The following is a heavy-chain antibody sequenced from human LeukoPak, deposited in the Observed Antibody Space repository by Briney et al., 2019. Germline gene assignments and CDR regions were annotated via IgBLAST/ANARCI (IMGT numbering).Heavy chain of an antibody. CDR3: ARSRGAHFDY. V-gene: IGHV5-51*01. J-gene: IGHJ4*02. Sequence: YWSWIRQHPGKGLEWMGIIYPGDSETRYSPSFQGQVTISADKSISTAYLQWSSLKASDTAMYYCARSRGAHFDYWGQGTLVTVSS. CDR1: YW. D-gene: IGHD3-10*01. CDR2: IYPGDSET.